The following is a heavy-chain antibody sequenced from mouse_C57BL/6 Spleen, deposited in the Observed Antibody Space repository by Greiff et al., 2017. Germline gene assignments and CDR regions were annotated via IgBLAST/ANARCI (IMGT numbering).Heavy chain of an antibody. Sequence: EVKLMESGPELVKPGASVKIPCKASGYTFTDYNMDWVKQSHGKSLEWIGDINPNNGGTIYNQKFKGKATLTVDKSSSTAYMELRSLTSEDTAVYYCARGDYYGSSPHWYFDVWGTGTTVTVSS. V-gene: IGHV1-18*01. D-gene: IGHD1-1*01. CDR2: INPNNGGT. J-gene: IGHJ1*03. CDR3: ARGDYYGSSPHWYFDV. CDR1: GYTFTDYN.